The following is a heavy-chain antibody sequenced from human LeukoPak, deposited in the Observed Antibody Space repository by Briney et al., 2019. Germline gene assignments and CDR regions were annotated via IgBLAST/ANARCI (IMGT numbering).Heavy chain of an antibody. CDR2: IKQDGSEK. CDR1: GFIFSNAW. CDR3: ARDGQQLGF. Sequence: GGSLRLSCAASGFIFSNAWMSWVRQAPGKGLEWVANIKQDGSEKYYVDSVKGRFTISRDNAKNSLYLQMNSLRAEDTAVYYCARDGQQLGFWGQGTLVTVSS. J-gene: IGHJ4*02. D-gene: IGHD6-13*01. V-gene: IGHV3-7*04.